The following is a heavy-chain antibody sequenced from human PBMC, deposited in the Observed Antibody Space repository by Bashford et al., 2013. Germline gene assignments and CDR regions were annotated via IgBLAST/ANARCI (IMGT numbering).Heavy chain of an antibody. CDR3: TTATHYYDNTGSTLNWFGP. V-gene: IGHV1-18*01. CDR1: GYTFTRYG. Sequence: ASVKVSCKTSGYTFTRYGISWVRQAPGQGLEWMGWISVYNGKANYAQNLEGRVTMTEDTSTDTAYMELSSLRSDDTAVYFCTTATHYYDNTGSTLNWFGPWGQGTLVTVSS. J-gene: IGHJ5*02. CDR2: ISVYNGKA. D-gene: IGHD3-22*01.